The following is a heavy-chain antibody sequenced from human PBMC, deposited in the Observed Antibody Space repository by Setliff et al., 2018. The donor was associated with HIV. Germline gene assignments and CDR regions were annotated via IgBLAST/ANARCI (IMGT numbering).Heavy chain of an antibody. CDR2: IYHSGST. D-gene: IGHD3-16*01. Sequence: PSETLSLTCAASGYSISCGYYWGWIRQPPGKGLEWIGSIYHSGSTYYNPFLKIRVTISVYTSKNQFSLKLSSVTAADTAVYYCARLGAAYGWVGAFDIWGQGTMVT. CDR1: GYSISCGYY. CDR3: ARLGAAYGWVGAFDI. J-gene: IGHJ3*02. V-gene: IGHV4-38-2*01.